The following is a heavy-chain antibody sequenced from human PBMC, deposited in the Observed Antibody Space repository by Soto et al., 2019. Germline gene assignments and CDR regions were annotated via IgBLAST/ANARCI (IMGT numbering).Heavy chain of an antibody. CDR2: IHHSGST. V-gene: IGHV4-4*02. CDR1: SASIITEQR. D-gene: IGHD6-19*01. Sequence: PSETLSLTCAVSSASIITEQRWTWVRQPPGKGLEWIGEIHHSGSTNNNPSLRSRATMSVDKSKNQFSLNLNSVTAADTALYYCARSFGWYAIDHWGQGTLVTVSS. CDR3: ARSFGWYAIDH. J-gene: IGHJ4*02.